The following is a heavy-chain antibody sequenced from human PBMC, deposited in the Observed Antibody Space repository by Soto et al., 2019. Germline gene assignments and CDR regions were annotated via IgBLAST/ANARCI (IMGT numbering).Heavy chain of an antibody. CDR2: ISSSGSTT. CDR1: GFSLSGYY. D-gene: IGHD3-22*01. J-gene: IGHJ4*02. V-gene: IGHV3-11*01. CDR3: ARVRGDSSGSYYFDY. Sequence: GGSLRLSCAASGFSLSGYYMSWIRQAPGGGMERVSYISSSGSTTHYADSVKCRFTISKDNAKNSVYLQMNSLRAEDTAVYYCARVRGDSSGSYYFDYWGQGTLVTVSS.